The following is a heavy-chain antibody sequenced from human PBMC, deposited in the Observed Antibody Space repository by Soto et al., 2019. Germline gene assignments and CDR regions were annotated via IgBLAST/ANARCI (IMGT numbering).Heavy chain of an antibody. CDR1: GGSFSGYY. CDR3: ARITGTTAPPFLRQRSLYYDCYMDV. CDR2: INHSGST. D-gene: IGHD1-7*01. J-gene: IGHJ6*03. V-gene: IGHV4-34*01. Sequence: QVQLQQWGAGLLKPSETLSLTCAVYGGSFSGYYWSWIRQPPGKGLEWIGEINHSGSTNYNPSLRGRVTIAVDPSTNQCSLKLSAVTAADTAVYYCARITGTTAPPFLRQRSLYYDCYMDVWGKGTTVTVSS.